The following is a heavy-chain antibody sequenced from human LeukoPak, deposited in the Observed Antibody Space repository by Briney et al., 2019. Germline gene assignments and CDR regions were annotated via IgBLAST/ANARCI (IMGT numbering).Heavy chain of an antibody. V-gene: IGHV1-46*01. D-gene: IGHD2-2*02. Sequence: ASVKVSCKASGYTFTSYHMHWVRQAPGQGLEWMGIINPSGGRTSYAQKFQGRVTMTRDTSISTAYMELSRLRSDDTAVYYCARRVPAGIGAFDIWGQGTMVTVSS. CDR1: GYTFTSYH. CDR2: INPSGGRT. CDR3: ARRVPAGIGAFDI. J-gene: IGHJ3*02.